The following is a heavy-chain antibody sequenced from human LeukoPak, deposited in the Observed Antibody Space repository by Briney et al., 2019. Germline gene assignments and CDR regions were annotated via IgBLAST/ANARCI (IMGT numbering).Heavy chain of an antibody. CDR3: ARDVGSSWLSFDY. CDR2: ISAYNGNT. J-gene: IGHJ4*02. CDR1: GYTFTGYY. D-gene: IGHD6-13*01. V-gene: IGHV1-18*04. Sequence: WASVKASCKASGYTFTGYYMHWVRQAPGQGLEWMGWISAYNGNTNYAQKLQGRVTMTTDTSTSTAYMELRSLRSDDTAVYYCARDVGSSWLSFDYWGQGTLVTVSS.